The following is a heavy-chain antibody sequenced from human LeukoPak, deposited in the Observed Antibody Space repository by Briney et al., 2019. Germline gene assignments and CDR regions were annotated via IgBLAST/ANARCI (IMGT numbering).Heavy chain of an antibody. CDR2: IYYSGST. D-gene: IGHD3-22*01. J-gene: IGHJ4*02. CDR1: GGSISSYY. V-gene: IGHV4-59*12. Sequence: SETLSLTCTVSGGSISSYYWSWIRQPPGKGLEWIGYIYYSGSTNYNPSLKSRVTISVDTSKNQFSLKLSSVTAADTAVYYCATYNFDYYDSSGYFDYWGQGTLVTVSS. CDR3: ATYNFDYYDSSGYFDY.